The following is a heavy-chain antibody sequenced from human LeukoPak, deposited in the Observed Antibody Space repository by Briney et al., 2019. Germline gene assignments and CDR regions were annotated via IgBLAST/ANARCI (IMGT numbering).Heavy chain of an antibody. V-gene: IGHV4-38-2*01. D-gene: IGHD2-2*01. CDR3: ARANDRGGTSPLDY. CDR1: KYSISSGSF. Sequence: RPSETLSLTCGVSKYSISSGSFWSWIRQPPGKGLGGIGSIYHTGSDYYSSSLQSRVTISVDTSKNQFSVKLRSVTAADTAVYYCARANDRGGTSPLDYWGQGTLVTVSS. CDR2: IYHTGSD. J-gene: IGHJ4*02.